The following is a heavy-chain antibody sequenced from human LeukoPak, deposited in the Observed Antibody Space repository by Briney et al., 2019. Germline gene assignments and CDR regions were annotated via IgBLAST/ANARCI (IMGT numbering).Heavy chain of an antibody. CDR2: IWYAGSNK. Sequence: GRSLRLSCAASGFTFSIYGTHWVRQAPGKGLEWVAVIWYAGSNKYYADSVKGRFTNSRDNSKNTLYLQMNSLRAEDTAVYCCAKDFYGGFGLFDGWGQGTLVTVSA. CDR1: GFTFSIYG. D-gene: IGHD2/OR15-2a*01. V-gene: IGHV3-33*06. J-gene: IGHJ4*02. CDR3: AKDFYGGFGLFDG.